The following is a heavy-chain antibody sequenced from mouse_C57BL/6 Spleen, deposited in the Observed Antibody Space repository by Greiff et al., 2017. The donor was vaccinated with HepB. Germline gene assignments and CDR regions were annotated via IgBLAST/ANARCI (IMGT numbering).Heavy chain of an antibody. CDR2: IWGVGST. J-gene: IGHJ3*01. V-gene: IGHV2-6*01. Sequence: VMLVESGPGLVAPSQSLSITCTVSGFSLTSYGVDWVRQSPGKGLEWLGVIWGVGSTNYNSALKSRLSISKDNSKSQVFLKMNSLQTDDTAMYYCASGLSTGTRFAYWGQGTLVTVSA. D-gene: IGHD4-1*02. CDR1: GFSLTSYG. CDR3: ASGLSTGTRFAY.